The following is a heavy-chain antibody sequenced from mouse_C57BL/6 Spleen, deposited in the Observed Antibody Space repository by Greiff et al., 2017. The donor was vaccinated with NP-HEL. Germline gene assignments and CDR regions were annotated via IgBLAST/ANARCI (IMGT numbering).Heavy chain of an antibody. J-gene: IGHJ2*01. CDR2: IDPSDSYT. V-gene: IGHV1-69*01. D-gene: IGHD1-1*01. CDR3: ARGYYYGSSYD. CDR1: GYTFTSYW. Sequence: QVQLQQPGAELVMPGASVKLSCKASGYTFTSYWMHWVKQRPGQGLEWIGEIDPSDSYTNYNQKFKGKSTLTVDKSSSTAYMQLSSLTSEDAAVYYCARGYYYGSSYDWGQGTTLTVSS.